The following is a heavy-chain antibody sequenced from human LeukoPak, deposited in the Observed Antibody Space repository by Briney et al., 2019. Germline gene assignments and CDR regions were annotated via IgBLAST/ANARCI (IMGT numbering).Heavy chain of an antibody. D-gene: IGHD3-3*01. CDR3: ARRGAGGYYYFDY. CDR2: ISGSGGST. Sequence: GGSLRLSCAASGFTFGNYAMNWVRQAPGKGLEWVSGISGSGGSTYYADSVKGRFTISRDNSKNTVDLQMNSLRAEDTAVYYCARRGAGGYYYFDYWGQGTL. V-gene: IGHV3-23*01. J-gene: IGHJ4*02. CDR1: GFTFGNYA.